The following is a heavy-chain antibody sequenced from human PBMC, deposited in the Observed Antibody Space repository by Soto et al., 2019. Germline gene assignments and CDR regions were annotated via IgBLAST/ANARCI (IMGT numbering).Heavy chain of an antibody. V-gene: IGHV4-59*08. CDR3: ARQRKNYYYYMDV. Sequence: QVQLQESGPGLVKPSETLSLTCTVSGGSISSYYWSWIRQPPGKGLEWIGYIYYSGSTNYNPSLKSRATISVDTSKNQFSLKLSSVTAADTAVYYCARQRKNYYYYMDVWGKGTTVTVSS. J-gene: IGHJ6*03. CDR2: IYYSGST. CDR1: GGSISSYY.